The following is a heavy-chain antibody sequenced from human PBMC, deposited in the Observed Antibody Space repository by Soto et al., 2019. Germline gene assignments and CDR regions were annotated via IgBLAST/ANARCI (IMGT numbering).Heavy chain of an antibody. V-gene: IGHV1-69*01. Sequence: QVQLVQSGAEVKKPGSSVKVSCKASGGTFSSYAISWVRQAPGQGLEWMGGIIPIFGTANYAQKFQGRVTITADESTSTAYMELSSLRSEDTAVYYCARDEGGIVATIRRRVYYYGMDVWGQGTTVTVSS. D-gene: IGHD5-12*01. CDR2: IIPIFGTA. J-gene: IGHJ6*02. CDR1: GGTFSSYA. CDR3: ARDEGGIVATIRRRVYYYGMDV.